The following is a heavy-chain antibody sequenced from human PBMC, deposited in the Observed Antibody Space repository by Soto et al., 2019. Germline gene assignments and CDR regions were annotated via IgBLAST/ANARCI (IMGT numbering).Heavy chain of an antibody. CDR2: IHYSGST. CDR3: ARASGYCSGGSCPVGWFDP. Sequence: TLSLTCAVSGGSISSGDYSWNWIRQPPGKGLEWIGYIHYSGSTYYNPSLKSRVTISVDTSKNQFSLKLSSVTAADTAVYYCARASGYCSGGSCPVGWFDPWGQGTLVTVSS. CDR1: GGSISSGDYS. J-gene: IGHJ5*02. D-gene: IGHD2-15*01. V-gene: IGHV4-30-4*08.